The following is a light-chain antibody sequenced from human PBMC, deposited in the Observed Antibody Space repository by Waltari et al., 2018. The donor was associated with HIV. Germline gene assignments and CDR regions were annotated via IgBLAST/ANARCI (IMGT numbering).Light chain of an antibody. CDR3: QQYDSYST. CDR2: KAS. Sequence: DIRMTQSPYTLSASPRARVTITCRANQNITKWLAWYQQKPGKAPKLLIYKASILRSGVPSRFTGSGFGTEFTLTISSLQPDDFAVYYCQQYDSYSTFGQGTTVEI. J-gene: IGKJ1*01. CDR1: QNITKW. V-gene: IGKV1-5*03.